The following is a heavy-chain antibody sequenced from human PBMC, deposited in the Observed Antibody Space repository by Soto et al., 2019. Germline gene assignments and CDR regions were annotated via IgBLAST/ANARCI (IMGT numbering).Heavy chain of an antibody. V-gene: IGHV3-23*01. CDR1: GFTFSSYA. CDR3: AKVLCSSTSCYAGYYYYGMDV. Sequence: GGSLRLSCAASGFTFSSYAMSWVRQAPGKGLEWVSAISGSGGSTYYADSVKGRFTISRDNSKNTLYLQMNSLRAEDTAVYYCAKVLCSSTSCYAGYYYYGMDVWGQGTTVTVSS. D-gene: IGHD2-2*01. J-gene: IGHJ6*02. CDR2: ISGSGGST.